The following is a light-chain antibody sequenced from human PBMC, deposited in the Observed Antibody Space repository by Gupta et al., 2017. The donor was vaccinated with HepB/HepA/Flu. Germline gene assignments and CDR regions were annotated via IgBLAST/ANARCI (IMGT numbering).Light chain of an antibody. Sequence: EIVMTQPPATLSVSPGERATLSCRASQSVSSNLAWYQQKPGQAPRLLIYGASTRATGIPARFSGSGSGTEFTLTISSRQSEDFAVYYCQQENNCPFTFGGGTKVEIK. V-gene: IGKV3-15*01. CDR2: GAS. CDR1: QSVSSN. J-gene: IGKJ4*01. CDR3: QQENNCPFT.